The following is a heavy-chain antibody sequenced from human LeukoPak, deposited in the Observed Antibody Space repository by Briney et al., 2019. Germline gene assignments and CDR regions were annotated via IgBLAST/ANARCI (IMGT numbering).Heavy chain of an antibody. CDR3: ARRAHVGEPAA. CDR1: GGSLSSSSYY. J-gene: IGHJ5*02. D-gene: IGHD2-15*01. Sequence: SETLSLTCAVSGGSLSSSSYYWAWIRQPPGKGLEWIGSIYHDGSTYSNPSLEGRVTISVDTSKNQFSLKLTSVPAADTAMYHCARRAHVGEPAAWGQGTLVTVSS. CDR2: IYHDGST. V-gene: IGHV4-39*01.